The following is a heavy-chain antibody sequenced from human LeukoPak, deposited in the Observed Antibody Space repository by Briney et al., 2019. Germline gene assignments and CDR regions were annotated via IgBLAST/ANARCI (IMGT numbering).Heavy chain of an antibody. V-gene: IGHV4-34*01. Sequence: SETLSLTCAVYGGSFSGYYWSWIRQPPGKGLEWIGEINHSGSTNYNPSLKSRVTISVDTSKNQFSLKLSSVTAADTAVYYCARGPLVYCSSTGCWNWFDPWGQGTLVTVSS. CDR1: GGSFSGYY. D-gene: IGHD2-2*01. CDR3: ARGPLVYCSSTGCWNWFDP. CDR2: INHSGST. J-gene: IGHJ5*02.